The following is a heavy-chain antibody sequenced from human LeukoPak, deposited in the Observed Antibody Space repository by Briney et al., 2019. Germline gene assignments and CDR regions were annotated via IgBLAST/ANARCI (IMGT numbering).Heavy chain of an antibody. CDR2: ITSSSSYI. V-gene: IGHV3-21*04. Sequence: GGFLRLSCSASGFTFSSYSMNWVRQAPGKGLEWVSSITSSSSYIFYADSVKGRFTISRDNSKNTLYLQMNSLRADDTAIYYCAKDVAAPFFDYWGQGTLVTVSS. J-gene: IGHJ4*02. D-gene: IGHD6-13*01. CDR3: AKDVAAPFFDY. CDR1: GFTFSSYS.